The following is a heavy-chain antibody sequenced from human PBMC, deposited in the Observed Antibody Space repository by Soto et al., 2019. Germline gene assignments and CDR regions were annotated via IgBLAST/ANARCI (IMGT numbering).Heavy chain of an antibody. V-gene: IGHV4-4*07. J-gene: IGHJ5*02. CDR3: ARDQGRYFDWLLYPVNWFDP. CDR1: GGSISSYY. CDR2: IYTSGST. Sequence: SETLSLTCTVSGGSISSYYWSWIRQPAGKGLECIGRIYTSGSTNYNPSLKSRVTMSVDTSKNQFSLKLSSVTAADTAVYYCARDQGRYFDWLLYPVNWFDPCGQGTLVTVSS. D-gene: IGHD3-9*01.